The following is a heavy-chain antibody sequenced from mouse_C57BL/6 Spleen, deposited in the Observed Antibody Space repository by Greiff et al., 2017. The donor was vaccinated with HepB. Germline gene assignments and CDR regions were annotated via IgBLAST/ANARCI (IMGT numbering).Heavy chain of an antibody. CDR2: IYPRSGNT. J-gene: IGHJ2*01. CDR3: ARLDSSGYDY. Sequence: VQLVESGAELARPGASVKLSCKASGYTFTSYGISWVKQRTGQGLEWIGEIYPRSGNTYYNEKFKGKATLTADKSSSTAYMELRSLTSEDSAVYFCARLDSSGYDYWGQGTTLTVSS. V-gene: IGHV1-81*01. D-gene: IGHD3-2*02. CDR1: GYTFTSYG.